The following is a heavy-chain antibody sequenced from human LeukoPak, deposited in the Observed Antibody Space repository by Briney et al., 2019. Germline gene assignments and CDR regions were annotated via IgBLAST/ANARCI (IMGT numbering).Heavy chain of an antibody. Sequence: AETLFLTCTVSGGSISSSSYYWGWIRQSPGKGLEWIGTISYSGSTYYNPSLKSRVTLSVDTSKNQFSLKLSSVTAADTAVYYCATIRDTALRYWYFDLWGRGTLVTVSS. CDR1: GGSISSSSYY. CDR2: ISYSGST. D-gene: IGHD5-18*01. V-gene: IGHV4-39*01. CDR3: ATIRDTALRYWYFDL. J-gene: IGHJ2*01.